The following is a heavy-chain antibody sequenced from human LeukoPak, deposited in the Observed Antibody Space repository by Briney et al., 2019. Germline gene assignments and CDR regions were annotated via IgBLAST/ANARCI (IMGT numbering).Heavy chain of an antibody. CDR2: IYPSGST. Sequence: SETLSLTCTVSGGSISSYYWSWIRQPPGKGLEWIGYIYPSGSTDYKPSLKSRLTISGDTSKNQFSLKLSSVTAADTAVYYCARVDCSSSSCYPDYWGQGSLVTVSS. D-gene: IGHD2-2*01. J-gene: IGHJ4*02. V-gene: IGHV4-4*09. CDR1: GGSISSYY. CDR3: ARVDCSSSSCYPDY.